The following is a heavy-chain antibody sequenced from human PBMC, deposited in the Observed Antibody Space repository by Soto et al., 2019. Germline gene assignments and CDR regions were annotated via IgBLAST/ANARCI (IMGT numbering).Heavy chain of an antibody. CDR1: GDSIRNSGHY. Sequence: QVHLQESGPRLVEPSETLSLTCSVSGDSIRNSGHYWGWVRQPPGKGLEWIGSVYYSGTSYRKPSLKSLLTMSIDTSKNQFSLRFTSVTAADTAIYYCARPATVAPPDAFQVWSQGTLVTVSS. CDR2: VYYSGTS. CDR3: ARPATVAPPDAFQV. D-gene: IGHD6-19*01. J-gene: IGHJ3*01. V-gene: IGHV4-39*01.